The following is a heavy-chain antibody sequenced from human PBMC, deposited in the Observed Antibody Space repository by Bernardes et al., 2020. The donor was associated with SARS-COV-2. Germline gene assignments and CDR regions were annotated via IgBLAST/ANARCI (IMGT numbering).Heavy chain of an antibody. CDR2: IYYSGST. D-gene: IGHD3-3*01. V-gene: IGHV4-61*01. Sequence: SETLSLTCTASGGSVRSGSGYWSWIRQPPGKGLEWIGSIYYSGSTNYNPSLKSRVTISLDTSKNQFSLKLSSMTAADTAVYYCARGRVPGYWGQGTLVTVSS. CDR3: ARGRVPGY. J-gene: IGHJ4*02. CDR1: GGSVRSGSGY.